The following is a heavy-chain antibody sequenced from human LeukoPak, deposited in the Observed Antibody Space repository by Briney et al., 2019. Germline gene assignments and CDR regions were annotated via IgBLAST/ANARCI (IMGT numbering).Heavy chain of an antibody. D-gene: IGHD2-2*01. CDR3: ASHCSSTSCYAPAEYFQH. J-gene: IGHJ1*01. Sequence: SVKVSCRASGGTFSSYAISWVRQAPGQGLEWMGGIIPIFGTANYAQKFQGRVTITADKSTSTAYMELSSLRSEDTAVYYCASHCSSTSCYAPAEYFQHWGQGTLVTVSS. CDR2: IIPIFGTA. V-gene: IGHV1-69*06. CDR1: GGTFSSYA.